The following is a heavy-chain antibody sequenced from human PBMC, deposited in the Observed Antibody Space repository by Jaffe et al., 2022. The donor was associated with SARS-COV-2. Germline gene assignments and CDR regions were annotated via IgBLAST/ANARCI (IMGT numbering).Heavy chain of an antibody. CDR1: GFTFSSAW. V-gene: IGHV3-15*01. Sequence: EVQLVESGGGLVKPGGSLRLSCAASGFTFSSAWMSWVRQAPGRGLEWIGRIKSKTDGGTTTYAAPVKGRFTISRDDSENTLYLQMNSLKTEDTAVYFCTTDRAYPEVGFDDWGQGTLVTVSS. CDR3: TTDRAYPEVGFDD. J-gene: IGHJ4*02. CDR2: IKSKTDGGTT. D-gene: IGHD2-15*01.